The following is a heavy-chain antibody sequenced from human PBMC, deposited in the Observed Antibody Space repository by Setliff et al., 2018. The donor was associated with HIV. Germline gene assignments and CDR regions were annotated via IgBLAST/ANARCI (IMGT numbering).Heavy chain of an antibody. Sequence: PGGSLRLSCAASGFTFSPYWMHWVRQAPGKGLEWVSAISGSGGSTYYADSVKGRFTISRDNSKNTLYLQMNSLRAEDTAVYYCAKDPRAAVATICDYWGQGTLVTVSS. CDR2: ISGSGGST. V-gene: IGHV3-23*01. J-gene: IGHJ4*02. CDR3: AKDPRAAVATICDY. D-gene: IGHD5-12*01. CDR1: GFTFSPYW.